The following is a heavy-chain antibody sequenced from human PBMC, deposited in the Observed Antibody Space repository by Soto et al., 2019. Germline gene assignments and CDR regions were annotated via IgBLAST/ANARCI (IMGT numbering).Heavy chain of an antibody. CDR3: ARDQGLVSAVGGKMVNHYGLDV. Sequence: QVQLVQSGAEVKKPGSSVKVSCKASGGTFSRNTISWVRQAPGQGLEWMGRIIPLLNIPNYAQNFQGRVMMTADRSTTTVYMEVSSLKSEDTAVYYCARDQGLVSAVGGKMVNHYGLDVWGQGTTVTVSS. J-gene: IGHJ6*02. V-gene: IGHV1-69*08. CDR1: GGTFSRNT. CDR2: IIPLLNIP. D-gene: IGHD2-2*01.